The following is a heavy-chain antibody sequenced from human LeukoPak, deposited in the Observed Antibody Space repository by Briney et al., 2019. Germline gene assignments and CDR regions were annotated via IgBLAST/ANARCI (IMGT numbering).Heavy chain of an antibody. Sequence: GGSLRLSCAASGFNFRIFGMNWVRQAPGKGLEWISSVSSGGDFRYYADSVRGRLTISRDNANNSLYLQMNSLRIGDTAVYYCAKDVTVAGFDYWGQGALVTVSS. CDR3: AKDVTVAGFDY. CDR2: VSSGGDFR. J-gene: IGHJ4*02. D-gene: IGHD6-19*01. CDR1: GFNFRIFG. V-gene: IGHV3-21*01.